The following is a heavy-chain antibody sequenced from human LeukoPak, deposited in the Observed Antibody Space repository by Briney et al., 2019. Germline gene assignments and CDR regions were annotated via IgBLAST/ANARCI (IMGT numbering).Heavy chain of an antibody. CDR2: INPNSGGT. D-gene: IGHD4-23*01. CDR1: GYTFTGYY. V-gene: IGHV1-2*02. Sequence: GASVKVSCKASGYTFTGYYMHWVRQAPGQGLEWMGWINPNSGGTNYAQKLQGRVTMTTDTSTSTAYMELRSLRSDDTAVYYCARAPFDYGGNPYFDYWGQGTLVTVSS. J-gene: IGHJ4*02. CDR3: ARAPFDYGGNPYFDY.